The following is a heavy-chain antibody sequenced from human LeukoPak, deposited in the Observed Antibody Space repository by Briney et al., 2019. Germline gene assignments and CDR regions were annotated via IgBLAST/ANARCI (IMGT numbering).Heavy chain of an antibody. D-gene: IGHD3-22*01. CDR1: GGSNSSYY. V-gene: IGHV4-59*01. Sequence: SETLSLTCTVSGGSNSSYYWSWIRQPPGKGLEWIGYIYYSGSTNYNPSLKSRVTISVDTSKNQFSLKLSSVTAADPAVYYCASWYYYDSSGHFQHWGQGTLVTVSS. CDR2: IYYSGST. CDR3: ASWYYYDSSGHFQH. J-gene: IGHJ1*01.